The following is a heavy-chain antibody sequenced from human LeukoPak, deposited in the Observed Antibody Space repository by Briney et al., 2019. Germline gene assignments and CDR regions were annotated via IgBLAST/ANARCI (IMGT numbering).Heavy chain of an antibody. J-gene: IGHJ4*02. CDR1: GFTFDSYT. CDR3: ARGVSGWPYYLDF. V-gene: IGHV3-23*01. Sequence: GGSLRLSCAASGFTFDSYTMVWARQAPGSGLEWVSAITGSGGDSYHADSVKGRFTVSRDNSKNTLSLQINSLRVEDTALYYCARGVSGWPYYLDFWGQGTLVTVSS. D-gene: IGHD6-25*01. CDR2: ITGSGGDS.